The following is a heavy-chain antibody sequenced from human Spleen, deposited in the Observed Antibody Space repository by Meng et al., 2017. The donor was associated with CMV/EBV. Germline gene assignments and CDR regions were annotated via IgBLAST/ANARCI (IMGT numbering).Heavy chain of an antibody. CDR3: AKGVWDYFDY. CDR1: GFTFTSYS. D-gene: IGHD1-26*01. CDR2: ISTSGTYI. Sequence: GGSLRLSCAASGFTFTSYSMNWVRQAPGKGLEWVSSISTSGTYIYYADSLKGRFTISRDNAKNSLSLQMNSLRVEDTAVYYCAKGVWDYFDYWGQGTLVTVSS. V-gene: IGHV3-21*01. J-gene: IGHJ4*02.